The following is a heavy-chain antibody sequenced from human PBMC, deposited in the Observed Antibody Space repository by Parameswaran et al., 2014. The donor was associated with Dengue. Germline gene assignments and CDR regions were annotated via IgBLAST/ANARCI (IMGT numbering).Heavy chain of an antibody. V-gene: IGHV1-18*01. J-gene: IGHJ3*02. D-gene: IGHD2-2*01. CDR3: ARVGGPWVVPAAPKGGEAFDI. CDR2: ISAYNGNT. Sequence: ASVKVSCKASGYTFTSYGISWVRQAPGQGLEWMGWISAYNGNTNYAQKLQGRVTMTTDTSTSTAYMELRSLRSDDTAVYYCARVGGPWVVPAAPKGGEAFDIWGQGTMVHRLL. CDR1: GYTFTSYG.